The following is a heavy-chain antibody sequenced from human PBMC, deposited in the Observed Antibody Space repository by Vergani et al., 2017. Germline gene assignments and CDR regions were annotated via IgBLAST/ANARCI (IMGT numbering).Heavy chain of an antibody. Sequence: HLQESGPGLVKPSETLSLTCTVSGGSISSSSYYWGWIRQPPGKGLEWIGSIYYSGSTYYNPSLKSRVTISVDTSKNQFSLKLSSVTAADTAVYYCARSKRYCSSTSCQPFDYWGQGTLVTVSS. CDR2: IYYSGST. CDR3: ARSKRYCSSTSCQPFDY. V-gene: IGHV4-39*01. D-gene: IGHD2-2*01. CDR1: GGSISSSSYY. J-gene: IGHJ4*02.